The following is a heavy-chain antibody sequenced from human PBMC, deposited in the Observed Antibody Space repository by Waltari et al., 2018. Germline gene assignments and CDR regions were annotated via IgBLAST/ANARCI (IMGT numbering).Heavy chain of an antibody. V-gene: IGHV4-39*01. CDR1: GVSITSHNHY. J-gene: IGHJ3*01. Sequence: QLQLQESGPRLVRPSETLSLLCRVSGVSITSHNHYWAWVRPSPWQGLEWIGTVSYSGTTYISPSLKRRVSVSRDTSKNQVSLILGSVTAADMAVYYCATYIGASVGTAAFDVWGQGTMVTVSS. CDR2: VSYSGTT. D-gene: IGHD5-12*01. CDR3: ATYIGASVGTAAFDV.